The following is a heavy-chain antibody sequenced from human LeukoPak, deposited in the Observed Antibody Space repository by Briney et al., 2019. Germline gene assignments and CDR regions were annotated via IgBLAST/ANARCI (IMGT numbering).Heavy chain of an antibody. V-gene: IGHV4-34*01. CDR3: ARVSSQAMIRY. CDR2: INHSGST. CDR1: GGSSSGYY. D-gene: IGHD3-22*01. Sequence: SVTLSLTCAVYGGSSSGYYWSWIRQPPGKGLEWIGEINHSGSTNYNPSLKSRVTISVDTSKNQFSLKLSSVTAADTAVYYCARVSSQAMIRYWGQGTLVTVSS. J-gene: IGHJ4*02.